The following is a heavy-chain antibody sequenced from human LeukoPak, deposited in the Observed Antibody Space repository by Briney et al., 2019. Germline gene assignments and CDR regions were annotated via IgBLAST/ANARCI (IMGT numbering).Heavy chain of an antibody. V-gene: IGHV3-7*01. J-gene: IGHJ4*02. CDR1: GFTFSSYW. Sequence: SGGSLRLSCAASGFTFSSYWMSWVRQAPGKGLEWVANIKQDGSEKYYMDSVKGRFTISRDNAKNSLYLQMNSLRAEDTAVYYCARWSSDGRIDYWGQGTLVTVSS. CDR2: IKQDGSEK. CDR3: ARWSSDGRIDY.